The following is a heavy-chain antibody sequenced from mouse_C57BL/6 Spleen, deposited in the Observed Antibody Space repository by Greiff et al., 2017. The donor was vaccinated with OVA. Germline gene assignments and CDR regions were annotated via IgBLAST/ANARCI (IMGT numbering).Heavy chain of an antibody. CDR3: ARSDYYGSSPSYWYFDV. CDR2: INPNYGTT. D-gene: IGHD1-1*01. J-gene: IGHJ1*03. V-gene: IGHV1-39*01. CDR1: GYSFTDYN. Sequence: EVQLQQSGPELVKPGASVKISCKASGYSFTDYNMNWVQQSNGKSLEWIGVINPNYGTTSYNQKFKGKATLTVDQSSSTAYMQLNSLTSEDSAVYYCARSDYYGSSPSYWYFDVWGTGTTVTVSS.